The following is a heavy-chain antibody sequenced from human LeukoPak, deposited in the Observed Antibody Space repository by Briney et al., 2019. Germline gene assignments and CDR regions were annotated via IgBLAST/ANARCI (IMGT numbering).Heavy chain of an antibody. J-gene: IGHJ4*02. Sequence: ASVKVSCKASGYTFTGYYMHWVRQAPGQGLEWMGWINPNSGGTNYAQKFQGRVTITADKSTSTAYMELSSLRSEDTAVYYCASSIAPGVQLTGYWGQGTLVTVSS. D-gene: IGHD6-13*01. CDR3: ASSIAPGVQLTGY. CDR1: GYTFTGYY. CDR2: INPNSGGT. V-gene: IGHV1-2*02.